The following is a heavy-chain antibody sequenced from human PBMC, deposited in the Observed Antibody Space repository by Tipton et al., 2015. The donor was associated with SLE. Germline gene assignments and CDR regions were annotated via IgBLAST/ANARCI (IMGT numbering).Heavy chain of an antibody. CDR3: ARQRLRLLSPLDA. CDR2: LYYSGST. D-gene: IGHD3-10*01. CDR1: GVSISSGGHY. J-gene: IGHJ6*02. V-gene: IGHV4-30-4*08. Sequence: TLSLTCTVSGVSISSGGHYWSWLRQLPGKGLEWIGYLYYSGSTEYDPSLKSRGTISVDTSKNHFSLELTSVTAADTAVYYCARQRLRLLSPLDAWDQGP.